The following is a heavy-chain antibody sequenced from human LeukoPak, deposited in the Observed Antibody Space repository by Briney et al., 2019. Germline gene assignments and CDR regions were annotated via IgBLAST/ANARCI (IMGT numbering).Heavy chain of an antibody. CDR3: ASSYSTNWFDP. CDR1: GYTFTTYY. V-gene: IGHV1-69*13. J-gene: IGHJ5*02. CDR2: IIPIFGTA. D-gene: IGHD6-13*01. Sequence: GASVKVSCKASGYTFTTYYIHWVRQAPGQGLEWMGGIIPIFGTANYAQKFQGRVTITADESTSTAYMELSSLRSEDTAVYYCASSYSTNWFDPWGQGTLVTVSS.